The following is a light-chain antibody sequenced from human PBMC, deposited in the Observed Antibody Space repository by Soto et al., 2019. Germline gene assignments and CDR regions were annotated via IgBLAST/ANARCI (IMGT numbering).Light chain of an antibody. CDR3: RSYTTSSTYV. J-gene: IGLJ1*01. V-gene: IGLV2-18*02. CDR2: DVS. CDR1: SSDVGNYNR. Sequence: QSALTQPPSVSGSPGQSVAISCTGTSSDVGNYNRVSWYQQPPGTAPRLMIYDVSNRPSGVPDRFSGSKSGNTASLTISGLQADDEADYYCRSYTTSSTYVFGTGTKLTVL.